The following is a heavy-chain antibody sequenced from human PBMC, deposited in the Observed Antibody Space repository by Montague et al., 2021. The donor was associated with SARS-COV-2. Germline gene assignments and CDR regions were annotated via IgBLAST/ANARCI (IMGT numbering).Heavy chain of an antibody. CDR1: GGSITGYY. V-gene: IGHV4-59*01. J-gene: IGHJ3*02. CDR2: IYDGGAD. D-gene: IGHD4-23*01. Sequence: SETLSLTCTVSGGSITGYYWSWLRRSPGKGLEWIAYIYDGGADXXXPSXXXRVTISTDTSKNQLSLKVNSVTAADTAVYYCGRDHPYGGPGEAYDIWGQGTMVTVSS. CDR3: GRDHPYGGPGEAYDI.